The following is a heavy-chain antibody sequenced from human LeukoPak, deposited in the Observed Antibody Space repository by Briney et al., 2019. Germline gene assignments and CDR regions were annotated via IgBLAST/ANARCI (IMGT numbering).Heavy chain of an antibody. D-gene: IGHD2-2*01. CDR3: AKERSEVPAAIMDY. CDR2: IRYDGSHK. Sequence: GGSLRLSCAASGFTFSNYGIHWVRQAPGKGLEWVAFIRYDGSHKYYADSVKGRFTISRDNSKNTLYLQMNSLRAEDTAVYYCAKERSEVPAAIMDYWGQGTLVTVSS. J-gene: IGHJ4*02. CDR1: GFTFSNYG. V-gene: IGHV3-30*02.